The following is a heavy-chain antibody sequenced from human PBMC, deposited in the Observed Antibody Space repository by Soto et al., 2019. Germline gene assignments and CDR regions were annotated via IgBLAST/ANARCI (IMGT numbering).Heavy chain of an antibody. CDR2: IYYSGST. CDR3: ASAYDILTGYYKVSNWFDP. J-gene: IGHJ5*02. V-gene: IGHV4-39*01. CDR1: GGSISSSSYY. D-gene: IGHD3-9*01. Sequence: SETLSLTCTVSGGSISSSSYYWGWIRQPPGKGLEWIGSIYYSGSTYYNPSLKSRVTISVDTSKNQFSLKLSSVTAADTAVYYCASAYDILTGYYKVSNWFDPWGQGTLVT.